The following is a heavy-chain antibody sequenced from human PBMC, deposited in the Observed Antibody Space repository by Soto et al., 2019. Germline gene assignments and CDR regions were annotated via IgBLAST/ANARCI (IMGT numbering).Heavy chain of an antibody. CDR3: ARGGAVVVVAATINWFDP. Sequence: GSLRLSCAASGFTFSSYAMHWGRQAPGKGLEWVAVISYDGSNKYYADSVEGRFTISRDNSKNTLYLQMNSLRAEDTAVYYCARGGAVVVVAATINWFDPWVQGTLVTVSS. D-gene: IGHD2-15*01. CDR2: ISYDGSNK. J-gene: IGHJ5*02. CDR1: GFTFSSYA. V-gene: IGHV3-30-3*01.